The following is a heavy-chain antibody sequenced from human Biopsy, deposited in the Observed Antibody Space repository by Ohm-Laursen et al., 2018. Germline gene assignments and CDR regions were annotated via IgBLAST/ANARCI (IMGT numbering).Heavy chain of an antibody. CDR2: VMPFFGTA. D-gene: IGHD3-22*01. Sequence: GSSVKVSCKASGGTFSSYIFAWVRQAPGQRPEWMGGVMPFFGTAQYAPKLQGRVSMTADKTTYTAYMELTSLTSEDTAVYFCARHYYDTSGYNWFDPWGQGTLVTVSS. J-gene: IGHJ5*02. CDR1: GGTFSSYI. V-gene: IGHV1-69*06. CDR3: ARHYYDTSGYNWFDP.